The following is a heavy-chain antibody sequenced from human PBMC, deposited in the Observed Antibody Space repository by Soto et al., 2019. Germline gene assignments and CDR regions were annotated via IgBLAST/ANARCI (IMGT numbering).Heavy chain of an antibody. CDR2: ISYDGTNK. CDR3: AKEYEFGEPLSPFFDY. D-gene: IGHD3-10*01. CDR1: GFTFSSYG. J-gene: IGHJ4*01. V-gene: IGHV3-30*18. Sequence: QVQLVESGGGVVQPGRSLRLSCAASGFTFSSYGMNWIRQARGKGLEWVAVISYDGTNKYYEDSVKGRFTISRDNSKNTLYLQMISLRAEDTAVYYCAKEYEFGEPLSPFFDYWGHGTLVTVSS.